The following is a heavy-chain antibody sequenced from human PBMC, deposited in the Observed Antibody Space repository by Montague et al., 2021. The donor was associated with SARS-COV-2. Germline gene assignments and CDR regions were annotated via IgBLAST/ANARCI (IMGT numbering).Heavy chain of an antibody. D-gene: IGHD3-10*01. CDR3: ARSPLLWIGTVVGNWFDA. CDR2: IYYSGST. CDR1: GGSISSSGYY. V-gene: IGHV4-39*01. J-gene: IGHJ5*02. Sequence: SETLSLTCTVSGGSISSSGYYWGWIRQPPGKGLEWIGYIYYSGSTYYNPSLKSRVTISVDTSKNQFSLKLSSVTAADTAVYYCARSPLLWIGTVVGNWFDAWGQGTLVTVSS.